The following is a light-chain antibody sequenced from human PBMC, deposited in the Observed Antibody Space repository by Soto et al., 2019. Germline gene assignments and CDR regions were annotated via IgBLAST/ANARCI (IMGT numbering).Light chain of an antibody. J-gene: IGLJ2*01. CDR1: SSDIGAYNF. CDR3: TSWTTSTTMI. V-gene: IGLV2-14*03. CDR2: DVN. Sequence: QSVLTQPASVSGSPGQSITISCTGTSSDIGAYNFVSWYQQHPGKAPKLMLYDVNIRPSGVSNRFSGSKSGNTASLTISGLQAEDEADYNCTSWTTSTTMIFAGGTKLTVL.